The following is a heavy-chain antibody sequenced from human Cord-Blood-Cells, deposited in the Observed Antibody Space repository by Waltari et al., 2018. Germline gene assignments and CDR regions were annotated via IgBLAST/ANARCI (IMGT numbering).Heavy chain of an antibody. Sequence: QVQLQESGPGLVKPSETLSLTCTVSGGSISSYYWSWIRQPAGKGLEWIGRIYTSGSPNQKPPHKRRVTMSVDTSKNQFSLKLSSVTAADTAVYYCASSWDGDAFDIWGQGTMVTVSS. CDR2: IYTSGSP. CDR3: ASSWDGDAFDI. CDR1: GGSISSYY. V-gene: IGHV4-4*07. D-gene: IGHD6-13*01. J-gene: IGHJ3*02.